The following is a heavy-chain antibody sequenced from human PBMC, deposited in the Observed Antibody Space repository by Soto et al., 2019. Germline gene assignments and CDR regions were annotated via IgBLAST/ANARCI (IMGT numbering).Heavy chain of an antibody. V-gene: IGHV1-69*12. D-gene: IGHD3-9*01. Sequence: QVQLVQSGAEVKKPGSSVKVSCKASGGTFSSYAISWVRQAPGQGLEWMGGIIPIFGTANYAQKFQGRVTITADESTSTAYMELSSLRSEDTAVYYCARDPEYYDILTGYGMDVWGQGTTVTVSS. CDR3: ARDPEYYDILTGYGMDV. J-gene: IGHJ6*02. CDR2: IIPIFGTA. CDR1: GGTFSSYA.